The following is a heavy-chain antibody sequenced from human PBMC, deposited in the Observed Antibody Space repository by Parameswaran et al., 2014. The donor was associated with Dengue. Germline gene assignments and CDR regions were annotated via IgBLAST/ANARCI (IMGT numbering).Heavy chain of an antibody. Sequence: VRQAPGKGLEWIGYIYYSGSTYYNPSLKSRVTISVDTSKNQFSLKLSSVTAADTAVYYCASGPGGETVYYFDYWGQGTLVTVSS. V-gene: IGHV4-31*02. J-gene: IGHJ4*02. D-gene: IGHD3-16*01. CDR2: IYYSGST. CDR3: ASGPGGETVYYFDY.